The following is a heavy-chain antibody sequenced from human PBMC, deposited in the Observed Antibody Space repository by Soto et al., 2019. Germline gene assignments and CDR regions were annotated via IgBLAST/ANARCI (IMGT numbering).Heavy chain of an antibody. CDR3: EKDGNDYDSSGYYCYFDY. CDR1: GFTFSSYG. V-gene: IGHV3-30*18. J-gene: IGHJ4*02. Sequence: QVQLVESGGGVVQPGRSLRLSCAASGFTFSSYGMHWVRQAPGKGLEWVAVISYDGSNKYYADSVKGRFTISRDNSKNTLYLQMNSLRAEDTAVYYCEKDGNDYDSSGYYCYFDYWGQGTLVTVSS. CDR2: ISYDGSNK. D-gene: IGHD3-22*01.